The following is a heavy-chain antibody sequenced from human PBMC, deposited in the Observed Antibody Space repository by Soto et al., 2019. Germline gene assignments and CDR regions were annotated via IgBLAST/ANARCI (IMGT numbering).Heavy chain of an antibody. CDR3: ARGKNDFWRGNWFDP. V-gene: IGHV4-59*01. CDR1: GGSISRYY. CDR2: IYYSGST. J-gene: IGHJ5*02. D-gene: IGHD3-3*01. Sequence: SETLSLTCTVSGGSISRYYWSWIRQPPWKGLEWIGYIYYSGSTNYNPSLKSRVTISVDTSKNQFSLKLSSVTAADTAVYYCARGKNDFWRGNWFDPWGQGTLVTVSS.